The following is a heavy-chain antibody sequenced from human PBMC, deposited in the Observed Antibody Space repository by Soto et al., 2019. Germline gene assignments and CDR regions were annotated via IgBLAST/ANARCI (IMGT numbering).Heavy chain of an antibody. V-gene: IGHV1-3*01. J-gene: IGHJ4*02. Sequence: ASVKVSCKASGYTFTIYAMHWVRHDQGQRLEWMGWINAGNGNTKYSQKFQGRVTITRDTSASTAYMELSSLRSEDTAVYYCARADIVVVVAATLNYWGQGTLVTVSS. CDR2: INAGNGNT. D-gene: IGHD2-15*01. CDR3: ARADIVVVVAATLNY. CDR1: GYTFTIYA.